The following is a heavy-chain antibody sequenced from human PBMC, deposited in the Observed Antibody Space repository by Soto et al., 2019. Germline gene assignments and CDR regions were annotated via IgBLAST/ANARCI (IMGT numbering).Heavy chain of an antibody. D-gene: IGHD3-3*01. CDR3: ESGYDFWSCYSYYYGMYV. V-gene: IGHV3-23*01. CDR2: ISGSGGST. Sequence: GGSLRLCCAASGFTFSNHAMNWVRQAPGKGLEWVAAISGSGGSTSYGASVKGRFTISRDNSENTLYLQMNSLGADDTAVYFYESGYDFWSCYSYYYGMYVWGQGATVTVSS. J-gene: IGHJ6*02. CDR1: GFTFSNHA.